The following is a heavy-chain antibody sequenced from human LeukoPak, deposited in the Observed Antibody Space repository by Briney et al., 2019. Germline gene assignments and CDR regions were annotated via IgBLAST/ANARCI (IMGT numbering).Heavy chain of an antibody. J-gene: IGHJ4*02. Sequence: GGSLRLSCAASGFSFSSNVMIWVRQAPGKGLEWVSSIPASGGSTYYADSVKGRFTISRDNAKNSLYLQMNSLRAEDTAVYYCARDGHRITMVRGVIIDPAFDYWGQGTLVTVSS. CDR3: ARDGHRITMVRGVIIDPAFDY. D-gene: IGHD3-10*01. CDR1: GFSFSSNV. CDR2: IPASGGST. V-gene: IGHV3-23*01.